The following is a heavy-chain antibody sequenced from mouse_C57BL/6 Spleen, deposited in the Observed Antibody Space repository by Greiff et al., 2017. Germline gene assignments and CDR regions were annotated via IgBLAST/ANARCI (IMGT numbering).Heavy chain of an antibody. CDR2: IDPSDSYT. J-gene: IGHJ4*01. D-gene: IGHD3-2*02. CDR1: GYTFTSYW. V-gene: IGHV1-69*01. CDR3: GRQLRLRRDAMDY. Sequence: QVQLKQPGAELVMPGASVKLSCKASGYTFTSYWMHWVKQRPGQGLEWIGEIDPSDSYTNYNQKFKGKSTLTVDKSSSTAYMQLISLTSEDSAVYYCGRQLRLRRDAMDYWGQGTSVTVSS.